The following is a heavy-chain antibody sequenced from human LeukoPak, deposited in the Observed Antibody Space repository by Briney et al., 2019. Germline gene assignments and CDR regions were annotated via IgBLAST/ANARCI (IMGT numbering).Heavy chain of an antibody. CDR2: IRYDGSNK. CDR3: ARTYYDILTAYNPYFDY. D-gene: IGHD3-9*01. CDR1: GFTFSSYG. Sequence: GSLRLSCAASGFTFSSYGMHWVRQAPGKGLEWVAFIRYDGSNKYYADSVKGRFTISRDNSKNTLYLQMNSLRAEDTAVYYCARTYYDILTAYNPYFDYWGQGTLVTVSS. V-gene: IGHV3-30*02. J-gene: IGHJ4*02.